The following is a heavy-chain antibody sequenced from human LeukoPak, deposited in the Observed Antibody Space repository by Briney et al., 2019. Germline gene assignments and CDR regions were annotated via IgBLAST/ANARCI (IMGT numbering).Heavy chain of an antibody. V-gene: IGHV3-7*03. CDR2: INPGGSEK. D-gene: IGHD2-15*01. CDR1: GFTFSSHW. Sequence: GRSLRLSCAASGFTFSSHWMSWVRQAPGRGLEWVANINPGGSEKYYGDSVKGRFTISRDNAKNSLYLQMNSLRAEDTAVYYCARDGVAAGIYFDYWGQGTLVTVSS. J-gene: IGHJ4*02. CDR3: ARDGVAAGIYFDY.